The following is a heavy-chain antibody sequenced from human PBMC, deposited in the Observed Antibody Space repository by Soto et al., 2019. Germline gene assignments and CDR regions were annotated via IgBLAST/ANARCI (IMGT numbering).Heavy chain of an antibody. CDR3: ASAAADPHFDY. V-gene: IGHV4-30-2*01. CDR1: GGSISSGGYS. D-gene: IGHD6-13*01. Sequence: SETLSLTCAVSGGSISSGGYSWSWIRQPPGKGLEWIGYIYHSGSTYYNPSLKSRVTISVDRSKNQFSLKLSSVTAADTAVYYGASAAADPHFDYWGQGTLVTVSS. J-gene: IGHJ4*02. CDR2: IYHSGST.